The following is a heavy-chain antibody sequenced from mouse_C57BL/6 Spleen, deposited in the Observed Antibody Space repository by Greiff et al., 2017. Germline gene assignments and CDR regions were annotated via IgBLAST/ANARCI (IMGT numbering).Heavy chain of an antibody. D-gene: IGHD1-1*01. CDR3: GKNYGSSYRYFDV. V-gene: IGHV2-5*01. J-gene: IGHJ1*03. CDR2: IWRGGST. Sequence: QVQLQQSGPGLVQPSQCLSITCTVSGFSLTSSGVHWVRQSPGKGLEWLGVIWRGGSTDDNAAFMSSMSITKENSKSQVFFIMNSRQADDTAIYYCGKNYGSSYRYFDVWGTGTTVTVSA. CDR1: GFSLTSSG.